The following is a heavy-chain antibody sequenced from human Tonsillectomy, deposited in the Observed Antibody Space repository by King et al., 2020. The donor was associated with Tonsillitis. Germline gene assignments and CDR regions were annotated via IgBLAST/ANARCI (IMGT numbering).Heavy chain of an antibody. CDR2: ISFDGGDK. D-gene: IGHD1-26*01. CDR1: GFLFSSSA. V-gene: IGHV3-30*15. Sequence: VQLVESGGGVVQPGRSLRLSCAASGFLFSSSAMHWVRQAPGRGLEWVALISFDGGDKYYADSVKGRFTLSRDNSNNTLFLQMSSLRVEDTALYYCARDPYMRGGSYYGYWGQGTLVTVSS. CDR3: ARDPYMRGGSYYGY. J-gene: IGHJ4*02.